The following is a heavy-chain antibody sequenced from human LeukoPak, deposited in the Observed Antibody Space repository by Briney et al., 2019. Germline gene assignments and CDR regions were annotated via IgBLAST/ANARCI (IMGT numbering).Heavy chain of an antibody. D-gene: IGHD3-9*01. Sequence: SGTLSLTCAVSGGSISSSNWWSWVRQPPGKGLEWIGEIYHSGSTNYNPCLKSRVTISVDKSKNQFSLKLSSVTAADTAVYYCARGHDILTGYSPLDYWGQGTLVTVSS. CDR3: ARGHDILTGYSPLDY. CDR1: GGSISSSNW. CDR2: IYHSGST. V-gene: IGHV4-4*02. J-gene: IGHJ4*02.